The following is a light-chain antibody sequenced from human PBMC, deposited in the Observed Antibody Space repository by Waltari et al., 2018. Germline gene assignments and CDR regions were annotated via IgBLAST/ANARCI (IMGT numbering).Light chain of an antibody. CDR3: QQYGTSRT. Sequence: EIVLTQSPGTLSLSPGERATLSCRASQSVGSSYLAWYQQKPGQAPRLLIYGASSRATDIPDRFSGSGSGTDFALTISRLEPEDFVVYYCQQYGTSRTFGQGTKVEIK. V-gene: IGKV3-20*01. CDR1: QSVGSSY. CDR2: GAS. J-gene: IGKJ1*01.